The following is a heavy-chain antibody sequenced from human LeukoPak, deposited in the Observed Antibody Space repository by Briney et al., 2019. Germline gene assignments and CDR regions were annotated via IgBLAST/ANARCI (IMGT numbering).Heavy chain of an antibody. J-gene: IGHJ6*03. CDR1: GGSISNYF. D-gene: IGHD3-10*01. CDR3: ARYYYGSGRYSDYYMDV. V-gene: IGHV4-59*01. Sequence: PSETLSLTCTVSGGSISNYFWSWIRQPAGKGLEWIGYIYYSGSTYYNPSLKSRVTISVDTSKNQFSLRLSSVTAADTAVYYCARYYYGSGRYSDYYMDVWGKGTTVTVSS. CDR2: IYYSGST.